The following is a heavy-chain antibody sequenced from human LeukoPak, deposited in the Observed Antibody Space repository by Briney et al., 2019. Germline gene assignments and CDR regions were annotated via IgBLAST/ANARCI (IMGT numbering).Heavy chain of an antibody. J-gene: IGHJ5*02. Sequence: PSETLSLTCTVSGGSISSSSYYWGWIRQPPGKGLEWIGSIYYSGSTYYNPSLKSRVTISVDTSKNQFSLKLSSVTAADTAVYYCARTASSFWSGYRYNWFDPWGQGTLVTVSS. CDR1: GGSISSSSYY. D-gene: IGHD3-3*01. V-gene: IGHV4-39*07. CDR3: ARTASSFWSGYRYNWFDP. CDR2: IYYSGST.